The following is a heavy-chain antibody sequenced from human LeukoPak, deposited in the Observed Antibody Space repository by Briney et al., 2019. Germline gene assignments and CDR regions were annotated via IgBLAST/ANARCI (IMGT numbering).Heavy chain of an antibody. CDR2: IKEDGTEK. Sequence: GGSLRLSCAASGFTFSSYAMNWVRQAPGKGLEWVANIKEDGTEKNYVDPVKGRFTISRDNAKNSLYLQMNSLRAEDTAVYYCARGGSESDYWGQGTLVTVSS. J-gene: IGHJ4*02. CDR1: GFTFSSYA. CDR3: ARGGSESDY. V-gene: IGHV3-7*01.